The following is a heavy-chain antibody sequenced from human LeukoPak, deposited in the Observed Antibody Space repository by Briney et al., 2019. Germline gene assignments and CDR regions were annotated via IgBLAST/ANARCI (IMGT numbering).Heavy chain of an antibody. CDR2: ISAYNGNT. CDR3: TRDLPYSSSWESIDY. V-gene: IGHV1-18*01. D-gene: IGHD6-13*01. Sequence: SVKVSCKASGYTFTSYGINWVRQAPGQGPEWMGWISAYNGNTKYAQNLQGRVTMTTDTSTSTAYMELRSLRSDDTAVYYCTRDLPYSSSWESIDYWGQGTLVTVSS. CDR1: GYTFTSYG. J-gene: IGHJ4*02.